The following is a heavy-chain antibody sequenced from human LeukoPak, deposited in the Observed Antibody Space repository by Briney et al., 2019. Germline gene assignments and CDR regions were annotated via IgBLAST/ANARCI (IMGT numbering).Heavy chain of an antibody. Sequence: SETLSLTCTVSGGSISSSSYYWGWIRQPPGKGLEWIGSIYYSGSTYYKSSLKSRVTISVDTSKNQFSLKLSSVTAADTAVYYCATRQGPPYYYDSSGYYGAFDIWGQGTMVTVSS. CDR2: IYYSGST. J-gene: IGHJ3*02. V-gene: IGHV4-39*07. D-gene: IGHD3-22*01. CDR1: GGSISSSSYY. CDR3: ATRQGPPYYYDSSGYYGAFDI.